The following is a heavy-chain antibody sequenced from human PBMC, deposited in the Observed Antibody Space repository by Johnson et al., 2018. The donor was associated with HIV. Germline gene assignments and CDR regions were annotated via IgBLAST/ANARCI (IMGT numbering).Heavy chain of an antibody. CDR1: GFTVSSNY. V-gene: IGHV3-66*02. CDR3: AKVGRMTTVVTPGDAFDI. Sequence: VQLVESGGGLVQPGGSLRLSCAASGFTVSSNYMSWVRQAPGKGLEWVSVIYSGGSTYYGDSVQGRFTVSRDNSKNTVYVDMNSLRAEDTAVYYCAKVGRMTTVVTPGDAFDIWGQGTKVTVSS. D-gene: IGHD4-23*01. J-gene: IGHJ3*02. CDR2: IYSGGST.